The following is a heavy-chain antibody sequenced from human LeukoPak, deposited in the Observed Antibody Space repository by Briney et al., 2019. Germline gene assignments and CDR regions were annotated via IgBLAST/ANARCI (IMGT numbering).Heavy chain of an antibody. CDR2: ISSSSNDI. J-gene: IGHJ4*02. V-gene: IGHV3-21*04. D-gene: IGHD2-2*01. CDR3: ASPRLGYCSSITCYPFDY. Sequence: PGGSLRLSCAASGFTFSTYSMNWVRQAPGKGLEWVSSISSSSNDIYYADSVKGRFTISRDNGKNALYLQMNSLRAEDTAVYYCASPRLGYCSSITCYPFDYWGQGTLVTVSS. CDR1: GFTFSTYS.